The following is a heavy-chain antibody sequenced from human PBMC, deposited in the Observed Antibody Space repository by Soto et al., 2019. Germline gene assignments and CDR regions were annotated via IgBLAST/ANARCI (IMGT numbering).Heavy chain of an antibody. D-gene: IGHD3-3*01. Sequence: ASVKVSCKASGYTFTSYAMHWVRQAPGQRLEWMGWINAGKGNTKYSQKFQGRVTITRDTSASTAYMELSSLRSEDTAVYYCARTTLRFLEWLNDAFDIWGQGTMVTVSS. J-gene: IGHJ3*02. CDR3: ARTTLRFLEWLNDAFDI. V-gene: IGHV1-3*01. CDR2: INAGKGNT. CDR1: GYTFTSYA.